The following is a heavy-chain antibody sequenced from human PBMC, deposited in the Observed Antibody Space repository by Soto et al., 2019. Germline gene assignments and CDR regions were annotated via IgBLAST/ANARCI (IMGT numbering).Heavy chain of an antibody. CDR1: GFNFSSYS. J-gene: IGHJ4*02. V-gene: IGHV3-23*01. D-gene: IGHD3-3*01. Sequence: GGSQLHCCSLPGFNFSSYSRPSVRQSPGKGLEWVSAISGSCGITVDADSVKGRFTISRDNSKNTLYKKMNSLRAEDTAVYYCAKSFGVVIFFAFDYCGQRTLV. CDR2: ISGSCGIT. CDR3: AKSFGVVIFFAFDY.